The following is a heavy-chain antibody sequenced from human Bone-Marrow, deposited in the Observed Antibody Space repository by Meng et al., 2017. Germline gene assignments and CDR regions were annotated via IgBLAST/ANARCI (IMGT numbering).Heavy chain of an antibody. Sequence: QGRRVQSGAEMTHPGAPVKASCNVSGSPFTAYYMTWVRQAPGKGLEWMGRINPNSGGTKYAQKFQGSVTMTRDTSISTAYMELSSLRSDDTAVYYGARSCGDISCPLDFDYWGQGTLVTVSS. J-gene: IGHJ4*02. CDR2: INPNSGGT. D-gene: IGHD2-21*01. CDR1: GSPFTAYY. CDR3: ARSCGDISCPLDFDY. V-gene: IGHV1-2*06.